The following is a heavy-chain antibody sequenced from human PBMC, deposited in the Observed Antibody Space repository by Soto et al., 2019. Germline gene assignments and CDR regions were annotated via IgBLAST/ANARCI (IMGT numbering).Heavy chain of an antibody. CDR1: GYIFTAYS. CDR3: ARDLPGQQLETDY. D-gene: IGHD6-13*01. V-gene: IGHV1-69*13. CDR2: IIPIFGTA. J-gene: IGHJ4*02. Sequence: SVKVSCKASGYIFTAYSMHWVRQAPGQGLEWMGGIIPIFGTANYAQKFQGRVTITADESTSTAYMELSSLRSEDTAVYYCARDLPGQQLETDYWGQGTLVAVSS.